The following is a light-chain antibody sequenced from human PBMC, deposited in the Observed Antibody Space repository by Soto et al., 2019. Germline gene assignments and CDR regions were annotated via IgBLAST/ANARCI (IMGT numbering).Light chain of an antibody. Sequence: SPSSLYRPVQNSVTLSSRASQTLSGGLPWYQQKPGKVLKLLIYKASTLKSGVPSRFSGSGSGTEFTLTICSFQPDDFAPYYCPVSTCYPEPFGQGTKV. J-gene: IGKJ1*01. CDR1: QTLSGG. CDR3: PVSTCYPEP. CDR2: KAS. V-gene: IGKV1-5*03.